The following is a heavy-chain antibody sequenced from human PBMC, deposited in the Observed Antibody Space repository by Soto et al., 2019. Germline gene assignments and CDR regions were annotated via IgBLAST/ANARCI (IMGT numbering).Heavy chain of an antibody. V-gene: IGHV1-46*01. Sequence: ASVKVACKASGYTFTSYDMHWVRQAPGQGLEWMGIITPSGSYTNYAQKFQGRVTMTGDTSTSTAYMELSSLRSEDTAVYYCARAEWLRNTWFDPWGEGTLVTVSS. CDR1: GYTFTSYD. CDR2: ITPSGSYT. D-gene: IGHD5-12*01. J-gene: IGHJ5*02. CDR3: ARAEWLRNTWFDP.